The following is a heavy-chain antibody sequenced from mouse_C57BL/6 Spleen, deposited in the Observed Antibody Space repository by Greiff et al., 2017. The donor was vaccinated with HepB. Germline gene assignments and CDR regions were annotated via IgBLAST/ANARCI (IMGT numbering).Heavy chain of an antibody. V-gene: IGHV1-64*01. D-gene: IGHD2-3*01. Sequence: VQLQQPGAELVKPGASVKLSCKASGYTFTSYWMHWVKQRPGQGLEWIGMIHPNSGSTNYNEKFKSKATLTVDKSSSTAYIQLSSLTSEDSAVYYCARSKDGYYAMDYWGQGTSVTVSS. CDR2: IHPNSGST. J-gene: IGHJ4*01. CDR3: ARSKDGYYAMDY. CDR1: GYTFTSYW.